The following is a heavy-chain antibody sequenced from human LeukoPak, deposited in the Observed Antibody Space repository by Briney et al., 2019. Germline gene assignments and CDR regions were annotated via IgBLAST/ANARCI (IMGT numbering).Heavy chain of an antibody. CDR1: GGSISSSSYY. J-gene: IGHJ4*02. D-gene: IGHD1-20*01. V-gene: IGHV4-39*01. CDR2: IYYSGST. CDR3: AKYNWNDEALDY. Sequence: PSETLSLTCTVSGGSISSSSYYWGWIRQPPGKGLEWIGSIYYSGSTYYNPSLESRVTISVDTSKNQFSLKLSSVTAADTAVYYCAKYNWNDEALDYWGQGTLVTVSP.